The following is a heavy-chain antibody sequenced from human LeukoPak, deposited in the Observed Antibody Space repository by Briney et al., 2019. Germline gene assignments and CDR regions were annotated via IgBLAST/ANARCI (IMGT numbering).Heavy chain of an antibody. Sequence: PSETLSLTCTVSGGSISRYYWSWIRQPPGKGLEWIGYMYYIGSTNYNPTLKSRVTISLDTSKNQFSLKLSSVTAADTAVYYCARQEGSSGWADYWGQGTLVTVSS. CDR2: MYYIGST. V-gene: IGHV4-59*08. CDR3: ARQEGSSGWADY. D-gene: IGHD6-19*01. J-gene: IGHJ4*02. CDR1: GGSISRYY.